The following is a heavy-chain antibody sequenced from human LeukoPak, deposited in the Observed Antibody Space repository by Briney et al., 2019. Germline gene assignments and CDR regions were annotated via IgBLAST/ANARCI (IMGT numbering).Heavy chain of an antibody. D-gene: IGHD3-22*01. CDR2: ISYDGSNK. CDR3: ARAPVNYYDSSGAIDY. V-gene: IGHV3-30-3*01. J-gene: IGHJ4*02. CDR1: GFTFSHDW. Sequence: SGGSLRLSCAASGFTFSHDWMSWVRQAPGKGLEWVAVISYDGSNKYYADSVKGRFTISRDNSKNTLYLQMNSLRAEDTAVYYCARAPVNYYDSSGAIDYWGQGTLVTVSS.